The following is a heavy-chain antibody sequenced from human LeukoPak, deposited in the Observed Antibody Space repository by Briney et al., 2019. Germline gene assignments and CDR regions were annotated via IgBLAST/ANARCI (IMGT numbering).Heavy chain of an antibody. CDR2: INHSGST. CDR1: GGSISGYY. J-gene: IGHJ4*02. CDR3: ARYSNQSPGGYFDY. V-gene: IGHV4-34*01. Sequence: SETLSLTCTVSGGSISGYYWSWIRQPPGKGLEWIGEINHSGSTNHNPSLKSRVTISVDTSKNQFSLKLSSVTAADTAVYYCARYSNQSPGGYFDYWGQGTLVTVSS. D-gene: IGHD1-14*01.